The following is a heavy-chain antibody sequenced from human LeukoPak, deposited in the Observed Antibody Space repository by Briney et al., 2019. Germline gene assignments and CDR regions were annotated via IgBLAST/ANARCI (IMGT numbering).Heavy chain of an antibody. CDR1: GFTFSSYG. Sequence: GGSLRLSCAASGFTFSSYGMHWVRQVPGKGLEWVAFIRYDGSDKYYADSVKGRFTISRDNSKNTLYLQMNSLRAEDTAVYYCAKDSGYSDYYMDVWGKGTTFIVSS. D-gene: IGHD5-18*01. V-gene: IGHV3-30*02. CDR2: IRYDGSDK. J-gene: IGHJ6*03. CDR3: AKDSGYSDYYMDV.